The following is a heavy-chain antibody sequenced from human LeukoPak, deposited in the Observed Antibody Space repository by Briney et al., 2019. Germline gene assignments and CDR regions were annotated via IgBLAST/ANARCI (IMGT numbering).Heavy chain of an antibody. CDR3: ARVRGQLERRRAFDI. D-gene: IGHD1-1*01. CDR2: IIPIFGTA. V-gene: IGHV1-69*01. Sequence: ASVRVSCKASGGTFSSYAISWVRQAPGQGLEWVGGIIPIFGTANYAQKFQGRVTITADESTSTAYMELSSLRSEDTAVYYCARVRGQLERRRAFDIWGQGTMVTVSS. CDR1: GGTFSSYA. J-gene: IGHJ3*02.